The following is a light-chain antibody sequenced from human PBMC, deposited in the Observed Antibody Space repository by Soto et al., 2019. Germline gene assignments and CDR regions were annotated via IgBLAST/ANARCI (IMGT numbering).Light chain of an antibody. Sequence: EIGLTQSPGTLSLSPGERATLSCRASQSVSNNYLACYQQKPGQAPRLLIYGASNRATGSPDRFSGSGSGTDFTLTIIRLEPEDFAVYYCQQYGSSGTFGQGTKVDI. V-gene: IGKV3-20*01. J-gene: IGKJ1*01. CDR3: QQYGSSGT. CDR2: GAS. CDR1: QSVSNNY.